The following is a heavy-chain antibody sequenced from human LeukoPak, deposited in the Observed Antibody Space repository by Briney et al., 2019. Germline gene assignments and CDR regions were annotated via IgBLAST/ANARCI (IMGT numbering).Heavy chain of an antibody. CDR1: GFTFSSYA. Sequence: GRSLRLSCAASGFTFSSYAMHWVRQAPGKGLEWVAVISYEGSNKYYADSVKGRFTISRDNSKNTLYLQMNSLRAEDTAVYYCARDGYYGSGREGFDPWGQGTLVTVSS. D-gene: IGHD3-10*01. CDR2: ISYEGSNK. CDR3: ARDGYYGSGREGFDP. V-gene: IGHV3-30-3*01. J-gene: IGHJ5*02.